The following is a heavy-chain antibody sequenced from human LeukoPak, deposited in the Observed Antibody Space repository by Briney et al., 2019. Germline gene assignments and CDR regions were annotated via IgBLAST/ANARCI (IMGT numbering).Heavy chain of an antibody. D-gene: IGHD3-9*01. CDR2: ISYDGSNK. V-gene: IGHV3-30*18. J-gene: IGHJ4*02. CDR3: AKGTEYYDILTGQEGYYFDY. Sequence: GGSLRLSCAASGFTFSSYGMHWVRQAPGKGLEWVAVISYDGSNKYYADSVKGRFTISRDNSKNTLYLQMNSLRAEDTAVYYCAKGTEYYDILTGQEGYYFDYWGQGTLVTVSS. CDR1: GFTFSSYG.